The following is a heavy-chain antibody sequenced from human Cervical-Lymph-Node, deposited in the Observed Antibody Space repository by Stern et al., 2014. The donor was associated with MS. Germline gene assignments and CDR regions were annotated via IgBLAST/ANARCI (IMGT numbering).Heavy chain of an antibody. CDR2: IIAIIGTT. CDR1: GGTLSSNT. CDR3: AIVIGDGYDSLDD. J-gene: IGHJ4*02. V-gene: IGHV1-69*01. Sequence: QLVQSGAEVRKPGSSVKVSCKVSGGTLSSNTIVWVRQAPGQGLQWMGGIIAIIGTTDYAQKFHDRVTITADESTNTVYMEVTSLTSEDTAVYYCAIVIGDGYDSLDDWGQGTLVTVSS. D-gene: IGHD5-24*01.